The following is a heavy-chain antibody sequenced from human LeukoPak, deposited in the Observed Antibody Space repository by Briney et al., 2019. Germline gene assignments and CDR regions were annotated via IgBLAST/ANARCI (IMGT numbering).Heavy chain of an antibody. CDR3: ARSHSLYWGVTTLYDL. D-gene: IGHD4-17*01. J-gene: IGHJ2*01. CDR2: IYYSGST. CDR1: GGSISSYY. V-gene: IGHV4-59*08. Sequence: KASETLSLTCTVSGGSISSYYWSWIRQPPGKGLEWIGYIYYSGSTNYNPSLKSRVTISVDTSKNQFSLKLSSVTAADTAVYYCARSHSLYWGVTTLYDLWGRGTLVTVSS.